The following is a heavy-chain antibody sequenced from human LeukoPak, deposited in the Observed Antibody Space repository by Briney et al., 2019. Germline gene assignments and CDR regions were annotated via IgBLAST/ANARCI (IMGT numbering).Heavy chain of an antibody. Sequence: GGSLRLSCAASGFIFSDNYMSWIRQAPGKGLEWVSYISSSGNTIYYADSVKGRFTISRDNAKNSLYLQMNSLRAEDTAVYYCARDSVEAAVSDYWGQGTLVTVSS. J-gene: IGHJ4*02. CDR1: GFIFSDNY. CDR2: ISSSGNTI. CDR3: ARDSVEAAVSDY. D-gene: IGHD6-13*01. V-gene: IGHV3-11*04.